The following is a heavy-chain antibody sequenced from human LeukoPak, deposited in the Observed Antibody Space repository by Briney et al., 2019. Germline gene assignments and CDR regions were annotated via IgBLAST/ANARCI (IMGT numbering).Heavy chain of an antibody. CDR1: GFTFSSCS. V-gene: IGHV3-21*01. CDR2: ISSSSSYI. D-gene: IGHD4-23*01. J-gene: IGHJ4*02. Sequence: GGSLRLSCAASGFTFSSCSMNWVRQAPGKGLEWVSSISSSSSYIYYADSVKGRFTISRDNAKNSLYLQMNSLGAEDTAVYYCARVDYGGTTYFDYWGQGTLVTVSS. CDR3: ARVDYGGTTYFDY.